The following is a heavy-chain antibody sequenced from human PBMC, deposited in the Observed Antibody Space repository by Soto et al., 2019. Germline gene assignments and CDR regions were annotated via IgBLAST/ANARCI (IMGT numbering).Heavy chain of an antibody. J-gene: IGHJ3*02. CDR3: ARVIYVWGSYRYRTRKDAFDI. D-gene: IGHD3-16*02. Sequence: QVQLQQWGAGLLKPSETLSLTCAVYGGSFSGYYWSWIRQPPGKGLEWIGEINHSGSTNYNPSLRSHITISVDSSNNQFSLKLSSVTAADTAVYYCARVIYVWGSYRYRTRKDAFDIWGQGTMVTVSS. CDR1: GGSFSGYY. V-gene: IGHV4-34*01. CDR2: INHSGST.